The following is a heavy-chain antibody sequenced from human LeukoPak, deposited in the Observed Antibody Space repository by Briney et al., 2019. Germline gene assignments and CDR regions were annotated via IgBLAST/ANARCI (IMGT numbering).Heavy chain of an antibody. CDR1: GFTYSTYW. D-gene: IGHD5-18*01. CDR2: IHSDGRST. V-gene: IGHV3-74*01. CDR3: ARDRPGNTAIDY. Sequence: PGGSLRLSCAASGFTYSTYWMHWLRQAPGKGLVWVSRIHSDGRSTSYADSVNGRFTISRDNAKNTLYLQMNSLRAEDTAVYYCARDRPGNTAIDYWGQGTLVTVSS. J-gene: IGHJ4*02.